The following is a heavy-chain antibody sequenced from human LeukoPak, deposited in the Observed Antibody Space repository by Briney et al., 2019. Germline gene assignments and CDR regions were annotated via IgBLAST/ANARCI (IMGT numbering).Heavy chain of an antibody. CDR2: INHSGST. CDR3: ATRKLGNDY. V-gene: IGHV4-34*01. CDR1: GGSFSTYY. J-gene: IGHJ4*02. Sequence: SETLSLTCAVYGGSFSTYYWSWIRQPPGKGLEWIGEINHSGSTNYNPSLKSRVTISVDKSKNQFSLKLSSVTAADTAVYYCATRKLGNDYWGQGTLVTVSS. D-gene: IGHD7-27*01.